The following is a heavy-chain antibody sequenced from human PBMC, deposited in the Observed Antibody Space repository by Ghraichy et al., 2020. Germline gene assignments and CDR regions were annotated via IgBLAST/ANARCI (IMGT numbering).Heavy chain of an antibody. CDR1: XFXFSLYA. J-gene: IGHJ3*02. V-gene: IGHV3-64D*08. D-gene: IGHD3-10*02. CDR3: VKSAATTMSGGAFDI. Sequence: GESLNISCSAXXFXFSLYAMHWVRQAPGEGLEHVSVISHNAGVTYNADSVRGRFAISRDNSRSTLYLQMSGLRPEDTAIYYCVKSAATTMSGGAFDIWGQGTVVTVSS. CDR2: ISHNAGVT.